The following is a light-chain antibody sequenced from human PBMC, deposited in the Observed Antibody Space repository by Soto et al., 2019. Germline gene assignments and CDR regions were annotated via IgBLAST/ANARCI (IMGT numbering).Light chain of an antibody. Sequence: EIVMTHSPATLSVSPLERATLSCRASQSVSSDLAWYHQKPGQAPRLLIYGASTRATGIPARFSGSGSGTEFTLTINSLQSEDFAVYYCQQYNNWPRKFGQGTKVDIK. CDR1: QSVSSD. V-gene: IGKV3-15*01. CDR3: QQYNNWPRK. CDR2: GAS. J-gene: IGKJ1*01.